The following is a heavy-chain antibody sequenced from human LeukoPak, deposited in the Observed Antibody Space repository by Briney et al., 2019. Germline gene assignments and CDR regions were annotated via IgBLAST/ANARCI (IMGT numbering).Heavy chain of an antibody. V-gene: IGHV1-69*01. Sequence: SSVKVSCKASGGTFSSYAISWVRQAPGQGLEWMGGIIPIFGTANYAQKFQGRVTITADESTSTAYMELSSLRSEDTAVYYCARAHCSGGSCYTHYFDYWGQGTLATVSS. CDR3: ARAHCSGGSCYTHYFDY. CDR2: IIPIFGTA. CDR1: GGTFSSYA. J-gene: IGHJ4*02. D-gene: IGHD2-15*01.